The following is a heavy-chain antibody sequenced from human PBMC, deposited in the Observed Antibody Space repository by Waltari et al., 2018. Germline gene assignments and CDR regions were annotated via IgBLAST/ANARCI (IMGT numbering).Heavy chain of an antibody. CDR1: GVFIRSNRHY. CDR3: ATYIGASVGTAAFDV. Sequence: QLQLQESGPRLVRPSETLYLICRVSGVFIRSNRHYWAWIRQSPGQGLEWIGTVSYSGTTYISPSLKSRVSVSRDTSKNQVSLILGSVTAADMAVYYCATYIGASVGTAAFDVWGQGTMVTVSS. J-gene: IGHJ3*01. D-gene: IGHD5-12*01. CDR2: VSYSGTT. V-gene: IGHV4-39*01.